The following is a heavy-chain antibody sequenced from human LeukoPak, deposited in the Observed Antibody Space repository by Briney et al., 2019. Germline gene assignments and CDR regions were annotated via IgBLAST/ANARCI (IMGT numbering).Heavy chain of an antibody. Sequence: GGSLRLSCAASGFTFSRYGMHWVRQAPGKGLEWVAFIRYDESDKKYKDSVKGRFTVSKDNSKNTLSLQMHSLRVEDTAVYYCATHYYASGNYYNPIFYWGQGALVTGSS. CDR2: IRYDESDK. V-gene: IGHV3-30*02. D-gene: IGHD3-10*01. J-gene: IGHJ4*02. CDR3: ATHYYASGNYYNPIFY. CDR1: GFTFSRYG.